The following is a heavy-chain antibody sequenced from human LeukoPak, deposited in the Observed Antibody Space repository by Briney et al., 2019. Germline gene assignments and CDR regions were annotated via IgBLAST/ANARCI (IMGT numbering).Heavy chain of an antibody. Sequence: PGGSLRLSCAVSGFTFSSYGMHWVRQAPGKGLEWVAVIWHDGSKKYYADAVKGRFTISRDNTKNTLYLQMSSLRAEDTAVYYCARVYSYGIFEHWGQGTLVTVSS. CDR3: ARVYSYGIFEH. D-gene: IGHD5-18*01. CDR1: GFTFSSYG. V-gene: IGHV3-33*01. J-gene: IGHJ1*01. CDR2: IWHDGSKK.